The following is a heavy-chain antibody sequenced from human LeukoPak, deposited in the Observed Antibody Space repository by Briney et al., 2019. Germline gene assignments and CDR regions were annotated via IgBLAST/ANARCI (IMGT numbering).Heavy chain of an antibody. CDR3: AREGSSSGYFDY. J-gene: IGHJ4*02. V-gene: IGHV4-4*02. D-gene: IGHD6-6*01. CDR2: IYHSGST. Sequence: PSGTLSLTCAVSGGSISSSNWWSWVRQPPGKGLEWIGEIYHSGSTNYNPSLKSRVTISVDTSKNQFSLKLSSVTAADTAVYYCAREGSSSGYFDYWGQGTLVTVSS. CDR1: GGSISSSNW.